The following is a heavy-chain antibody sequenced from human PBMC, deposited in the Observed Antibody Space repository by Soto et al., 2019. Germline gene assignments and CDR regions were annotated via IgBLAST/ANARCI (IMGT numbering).Heavy chain of an antibody. J-gene: IGHJ4*02. Sequence: EVQLVESGGGLVQPGRSLRLSCAASGFTFDDYAMHWVGQAPGKGLEWVSGISWNSGSIGYADSVKGRFTISRDNAKNSLYLQMNSLSAEDTALYYCAKAVRYSSGWYEVSLDYWGQGTLVTVSS. CDR3: AKAVRYSSGWYEVSLDY. V-gene: IGHV3-9*01. CDR1: GFTFDDYA. CDR2: ISWNSGSI. D-gene: IGHD6-19*01.